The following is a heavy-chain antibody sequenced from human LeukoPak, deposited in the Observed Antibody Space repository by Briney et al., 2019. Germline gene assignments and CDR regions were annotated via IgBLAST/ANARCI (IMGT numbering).Heavy chain of an antibody. J-gene: IGHJ4*02. CDR1: GFTFSSYS. Sequence: GGSLRLSCAASGFTFSSYSMNWVRQAPGKGLEWVSSISSSSSYIYYADSVKGRFTISRDNAKNSLYLQMNSLRAEDTAVYYCAREGLVGATTDYWGQGTLVTVSS. D-gene: IGHD1-26*01. CDR3: AREGLVGATTDY. V-gene: IGHV3-21*01. CDR2: ISSSSSYI.